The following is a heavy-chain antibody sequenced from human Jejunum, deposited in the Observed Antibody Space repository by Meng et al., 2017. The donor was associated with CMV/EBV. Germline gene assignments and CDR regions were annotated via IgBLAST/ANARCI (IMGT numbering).Heavy chain of an antibody. CDR2: IRSEAYGATT. CDR3: TGMTSISSGAWFGP. J-gene: IGHJ5*02. D-gene: IGHD6-6*01. CDR1: A. Sequence: AMHWDRQGPGKGLEWVGFIRSEAYGATTEYAASLKGRFTISRDDSKNIAYLQMSSLRTEDTAMYYCTGMTSISSGAWFGPWGRGTLVTVSS. V-gene: IGHV3-49*04.